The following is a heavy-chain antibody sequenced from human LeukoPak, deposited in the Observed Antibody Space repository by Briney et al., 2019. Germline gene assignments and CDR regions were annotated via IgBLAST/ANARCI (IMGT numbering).Heavy chain of an antibody. V-gene: IGHV3-23*01. CDR1: VFTFSNYA. CDR3: AKARSLRDYGDFLGGS. D-gene: IGHD4-17*01. J-gene: IGHJ5*02. CDR2: ISGSGSNT. Sequence: GGSLRLSCAASVFTFSNYAVSWVRQAPGKGLEWVSTISGSGSNTYYADSVKGRFTISRDNSKNTLYLQMNSLRAEDTAVYYCAKARSLRDYGDFLGGSWGQGTLVTVSS.